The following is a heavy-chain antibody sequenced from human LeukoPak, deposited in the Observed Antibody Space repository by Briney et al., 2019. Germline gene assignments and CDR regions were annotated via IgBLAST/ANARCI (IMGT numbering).Heavy chain of an antibody. J-gene: IGHJ4*02. CDR2: ISYDGSNK. V-gene: IGHV3-30*03. D-gene: IGHD6-13*01. CDR3: ASSWAYFDS. CDR1: GFTFSSYG. Sequence: GGSLRLSCAASGFTFSSYGMHWVCQAPGKGLEWVAVISYDGSNKYYADSVKGRFTISRDNPKNTLYLQMNSLRAEDTAVYYCASSWAYFDSWGQGTLVTVSS.